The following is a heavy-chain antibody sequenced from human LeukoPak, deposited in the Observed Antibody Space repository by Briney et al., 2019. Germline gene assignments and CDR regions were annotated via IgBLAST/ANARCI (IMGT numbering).Heavy chain of an antibody. CDR1: GGSISSGGYY. CDR3: ARARSQAGSGWYRGARYFDY. V-gene: IGHV4-31*03. CDR2: IYYSGST. J-gene: IGHJ4*02. D-gene: IGHD6-19*01. Sequence: SQILSLTCTVSGGSISSGGYYWSWIRQHPGKGLEWIGYIYYSGSTYYNPSLKSRVTISVDTSKNQFSLKLSSVTAADTAVYYCARARSQAGSGWYRGARYFDYWGQGTLVTVSS.